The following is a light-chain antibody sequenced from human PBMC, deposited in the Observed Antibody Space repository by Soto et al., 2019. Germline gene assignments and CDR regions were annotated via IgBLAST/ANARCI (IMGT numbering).Light chain of an antibody. J-gene: IGKJ1*01. CDR3: QQSHNTPLT. CDR1: QRVGSY. CDR2: SAS. V-gene: IGKV1-39*01. Sequence: DIKMTQSPSSLSASVGDRVTITCRASQRVGSYLNWYQQKPGKAPTLLIYSASELQSGVSSRFSGSGSGTDFTLTIRNLQPVDCAVYDCQQSHNTPLTVGQGPKVEI.